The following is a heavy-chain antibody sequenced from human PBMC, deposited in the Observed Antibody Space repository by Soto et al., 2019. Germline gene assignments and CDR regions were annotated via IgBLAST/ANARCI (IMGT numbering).Heavy chain of an antibody. J-gene: IGHJ4*02. D-gene: IGHD1-26*01. CDR1: GFTFSSYG. CDR3: VGGGAASQ. V-gene: IGHV3-33*01. Sequence: QVQLVESGGGVVQPGRSLRLSCAASGFTFSSYGMHWVRQAPGKGLEWVAVIWYDGSNKYYADSVKGRFTISRDNPKKSLYLQMNSLRAEDTAVYYCVGGGAASQGGQGTLVTVSS. CDR2: IWYDGSNK.